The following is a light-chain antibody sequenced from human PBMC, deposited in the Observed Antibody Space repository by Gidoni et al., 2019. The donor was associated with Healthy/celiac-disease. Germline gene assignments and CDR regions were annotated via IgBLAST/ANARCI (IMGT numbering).Light chain of an antibody. J-gene: IGLJ2*01. CDR2: ECS. CDR3: CSYAGSSTHVV. CDR1: SSDVGSYNL. V-gene: IGLV2-23*01. Sequence: QSALTHPASVSGSPGHSITISCTGTSSDVGSYNLVSWYQQHPGKAPKLMIYECSKRPSGVSNRFSGSKSGNTASLTISGLQAEDEADYYCCSYAGSSTHVVFGGGTKLTVL.